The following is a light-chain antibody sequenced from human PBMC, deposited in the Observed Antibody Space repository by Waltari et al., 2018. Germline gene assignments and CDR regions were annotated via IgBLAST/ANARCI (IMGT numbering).Light chain of an antibody. Sequence: QSALSQPPSASGSPGQSVTISCTGTSSDVGGYNYVSWYQQHPGKAPKFVIYEVTKRPSGVPDRFSGSKSGNTASLTVSGLQAEDEADYYCSSYAGSNIVVFGGGTKLTVL. CDR2: EVT. CDR3: SSYAGSNIVV. J-gene: IGLJ2*01. V-gene: IGLV2-8*01. CDR1: SSDVGGYNY.